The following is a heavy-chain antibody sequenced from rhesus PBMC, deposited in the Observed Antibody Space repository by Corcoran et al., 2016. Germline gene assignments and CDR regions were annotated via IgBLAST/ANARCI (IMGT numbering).Heavy chain of an antibody. CDR1: GFTVGSYA. D-gene: IGHD3-3*01. CDR2: IIPLVGIT. J-gene: IGHJ4*01. Sequence: QVQLVQSGAEVKKPGASVKLSCKASGFTVGSYAISWVRLAPGQGLEWMGVIIPLVGITNYAEKFQGRVTITANTSTSTAYMELSSLRSEDTAVYYCARGRYYNFWSGYYTGGGYFDYWGQGVLVTVSS. V-gene: IGHV1-198*02. CDR3: ARGRYYNFWSGYYTGGGYFDY.